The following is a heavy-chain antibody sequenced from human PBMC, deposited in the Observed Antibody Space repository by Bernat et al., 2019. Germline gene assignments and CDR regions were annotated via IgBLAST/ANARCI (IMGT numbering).Heavy chain of an antibody. CDR1: GFTFSSYA. CDR3: ALLTSSVATPVVDY. J-gene: IGHJ4*02. CDR2: ISYDGSNK. Sequence: QVQLVESGGGVVQPGRSLRLSCAASGFTFSSYAMHWVRQAPGKGLEWVAVISYDGSNKYYAGSVKGRFTISRDNSTNTLYLPMNSLRAEDTAVYYCALLTSSVATPVVDYWGQGTLVTVSS. V-gene: IGHV3-30*01. D-gene: IGHD5-12*01.